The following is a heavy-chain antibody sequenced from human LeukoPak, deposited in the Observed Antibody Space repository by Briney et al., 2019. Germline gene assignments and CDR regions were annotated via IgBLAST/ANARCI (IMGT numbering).Heavy chain of an antibody. Sequence: ASVKVSCKASGYTFTGYYMHWVRQAPGQGLEWMGRINPNSGGTNYAQKFQGRVTMTRDTSIGKAYMELSRLRSDDTAVYYCARETTLTGRYFYYYMDVWGKGTTVTVSS. V-gene: IGHV1-2*06. CDR1: GYTFTGYY. D-gene: IGHD2/OR15-2a*01. CDR2: INPNSGGT. J-gene: IGHJ6*03. CDR3: ARETTLTGRYFYYYMDV.